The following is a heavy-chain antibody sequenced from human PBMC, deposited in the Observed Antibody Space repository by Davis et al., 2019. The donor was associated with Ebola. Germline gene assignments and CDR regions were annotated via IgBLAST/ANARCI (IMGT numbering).Heavy chain of an antibody. CDR2: TYYYRSKWNN. J-gene: IGHJ6*04. V-gene: IGHV6-1*01. CDR1: GDSVSSGG. CDR3: TRGWLRGGMDV. D-gene: IGHD5-12*01. Sequence: LRLSCAISGDSVSSGGWNWIRQTPSRGLEWLGRTYYYRSKWNNDYAASVKSRISVNSDTFKNQFSLQVNSVTPDDTAVYYCTRGWLRGGMDVWGKGTMVTVSS.